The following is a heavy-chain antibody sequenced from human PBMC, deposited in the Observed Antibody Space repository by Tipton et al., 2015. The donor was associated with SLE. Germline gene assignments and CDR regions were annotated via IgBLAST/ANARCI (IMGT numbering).Heavy chain of an antibody. CDR1: GYSISSGYY. CDR3: ARVRSDIVVVVAATYAFDI. D-gene: IGHD2-15*01. CDR2: IYHSGST. J-gene: IGHJ3*02. V-gene: IGHV4-38-2*02. Sequence: TLSLTCTVSGYSISSGYYWGWIRQPPGKGLEWIGSIYHSGSTYYNPSLKSRVTISVDTSKNQFSLKLSSVTAADTAVYYCARVRSDIVVVVAATYAFDIWGQGTMVTVSS.